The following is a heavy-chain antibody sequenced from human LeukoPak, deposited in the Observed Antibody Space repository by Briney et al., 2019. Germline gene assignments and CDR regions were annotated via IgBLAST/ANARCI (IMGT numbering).Heavy chain of an antibody. CDR2: ISTYNGNT. Sequence: AAVKVSCKACGYTLTSYGICWVRQARGQGLEWMGWISTYNGNTNYAQTLQGRVTMTTETSTSTAYMALRSLGSDDTAVYHCARDIGHEADYWGKGTLVTVSS. D-gene: IGHD3-16*02. CDR3: ARDIGHEADY. J-gene: IGHJ4*02. V-gene: IGHV1-18*01. CDR1: GYTLTSYG.